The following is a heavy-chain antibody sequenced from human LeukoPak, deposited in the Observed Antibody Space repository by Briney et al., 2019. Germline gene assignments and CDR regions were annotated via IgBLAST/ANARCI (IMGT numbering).Heavy chain of an antibody. V-gene: IGHV1-2*06. Sequence: ASVKVSCKASGYTFTGYYMHWVRQAPGQGLEWMGRINPNSGGTNYAQKFQGRVTMTRDTFISTAYMELSRLRSDDTAVYYCARNQYEAGYSSGWYGNWFDPWGQGTLVTVSS. CDR3: ARNQYEAGYSSGWYGNWFDP. J-gene: IGHJ5*02. CDR2: INPNSGGT. CDR1: GYTFTGYY. D-gene: IGHD6-19*01.